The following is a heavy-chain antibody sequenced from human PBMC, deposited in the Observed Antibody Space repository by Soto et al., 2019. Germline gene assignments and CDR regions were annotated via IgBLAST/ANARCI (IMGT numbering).Heavy chain of an antibody. V-gene: IGHV4-4*02. CDR3: ASHLTMTGTRGFDH. Sequence: QVQLQESGPGLVKPSGTLSLTCAVSSGSIFSSNWWSWVRQPPGKGLEWIGETRNSGGANYNPSLKSRVTISVDKSTSQFFLNLSSVTAADTAVYYCASHLTMTGTRGFDHWGLGTLVTVSS. J-gene: IGHJ4*02. CDR2: TRNSGGA. D-gene: IGHD3-9*01. CDR1: SGSIFSSNW.